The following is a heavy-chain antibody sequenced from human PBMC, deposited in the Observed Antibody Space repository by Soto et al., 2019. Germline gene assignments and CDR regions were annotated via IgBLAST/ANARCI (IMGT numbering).Heavy chain of an antibody. V-gene: IGHV4-34*01. Sequence: SQTLSLTCAVYGGSFSGYYWSWIRQPPGKGLEWIGEINHSGSTNYNPSLKSRVTISVDTSKNQFSLKLSSVTAADTAVYYCARVIVAPYYDFWSGYPDRINWFAPLGQGTLLTVSS. CDR1: GGSFSGYY. CDR3: ARVIVAPYYDFWSGYPDRINWFAP. D-gene: IGHD3-3*01. CDR2: INHSGST. J-gene: IGHJ5*02.